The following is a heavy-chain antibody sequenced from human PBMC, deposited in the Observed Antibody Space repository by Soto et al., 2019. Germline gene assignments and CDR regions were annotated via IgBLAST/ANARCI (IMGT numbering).Heavy chain of an antibody. CDR3: AQDTYYHDTSGYYTFDY. D-gene: IGHD3-22*01. CDR2: ISYDGRNK. V-gene: IGHV3-30*18. Sequence: GGSLRLSCAASGLTFSSYGMHWVRQAPGRGLEWVAGISYDGRNKYYVDSVKGRFTISRVNSKNTLDLQMNSLRVEDTAVFYCAQDTYYHDTSGYYTFDYWGQGALVTVSS. CDR1: GLTFSSYG. J-gene: IGHJ4*02.